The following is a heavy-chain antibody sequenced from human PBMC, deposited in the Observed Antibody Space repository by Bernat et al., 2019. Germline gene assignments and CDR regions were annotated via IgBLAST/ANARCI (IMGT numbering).Heavy chain of an antibody. Sequence: QVQLVQSGAEVKKPGASVKVSCKASGYTFTSYAMHWVRQAPGQRLEWMGWINAGNGNTKYSQKFQGRVTITRDTSASTAYMELRSLRSDDTAVYYCARATEYGDADYWGQGTLVTVSS. J-gene: IGHJ4*02. CDR2: INAGNGNT. CDR1: GYTFTSYA. V-gene: IGHV1-3*01. D-gene: IGHD4-17*01. CDR3: ARATEYGDADY.